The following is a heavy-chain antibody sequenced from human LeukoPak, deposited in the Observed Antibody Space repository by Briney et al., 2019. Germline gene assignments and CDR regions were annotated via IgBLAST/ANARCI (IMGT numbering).Heavy chain of an antibody. V-gene: IGHV1-2*02. CDR2: INPNSGGT. J-gene: IGHJ4*02. D-gene: IGHD3-10*01. CDR1: GYTFTGYH. CDR3: ARVAWFEESTDPYYFDY. Sequence: GASVKVSCKASGYTFTGYHMHWVRQAPGQGLEWMGWINPNSGGTNHARKFQGRVTMTRDTSISTAYMEVNRLSPDDTAVYYCARVAWFEESTDPYYFDYWGQGTLVTVSS.